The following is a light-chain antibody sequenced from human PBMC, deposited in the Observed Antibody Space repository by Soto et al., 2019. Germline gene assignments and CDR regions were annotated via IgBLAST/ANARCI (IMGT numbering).Light chain of an antibody. V-gene: IGLV2-11*01. CDR3: CSYAGSLHVV. CDR2: NVN. CDR1: SSDVGTYNY. J-gene: IGLJ2*01. Sequence: QSALTQPRSVSWSLGQSVSISCTGTSSDVGTYNYVSWYQQYSGNAPKLLIYNVNQRPSGVPGRFSGSKSGNTASLTISGLQAEDEADYYCCSYAGSLHVVFGGGTKLTVL.